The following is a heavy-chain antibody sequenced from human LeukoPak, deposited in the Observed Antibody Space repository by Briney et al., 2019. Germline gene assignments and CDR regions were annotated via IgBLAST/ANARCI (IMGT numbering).Heavy chain of an antibody. V-gene: IGHV1-18*01. D-gene: IGHD3-16*02. Sequence: ASVKVSCKASGYTFTSYGISWVRQAPGQGLEWMGWIGAYNGNTNYAQKLQGRVTMTTDTSTSTAYMELRSLRSDDTAVYYCARTYYDYVWGSYRPEGYWGQGTLVTVSS. CDR3: ARTYYDYVWGSYRPEGY. CDR1: GYTFTSYG. CDR2: IGAYNGNT. J-gene: IGHJ4*02.